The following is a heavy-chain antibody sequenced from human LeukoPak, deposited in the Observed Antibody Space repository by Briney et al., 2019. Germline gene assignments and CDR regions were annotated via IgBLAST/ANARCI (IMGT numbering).Heavy chain of an antibody. V-gene: IGHV4-59*10. CDR3: ARGKGYSYGYYFDY. Sequence: PSETLSLTCAVYGGSFSGYYWSWIRQPAGKGLEWIGRIYTSGSTNYNPSLKSRVTISVDTSKNQFSLKLSSVTAADTAVYYCARGKGYSYGYYFDYWGQGTLVTVSS. D-gene: IGHD5-18*01. CDR2: IYTSGST. CDR1: GGSFSGYY. J-gene: IGHJ4*02.